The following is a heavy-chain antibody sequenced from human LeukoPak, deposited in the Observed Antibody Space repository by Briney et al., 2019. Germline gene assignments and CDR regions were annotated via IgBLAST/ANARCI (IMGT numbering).Heavy chain of an antibody. CDR2: ISYDGSNK. CDR3: ARGDYYDSSGSVSYFDY. CDR1: GFTFSSYG. J-gene: IGHJ4*02. V-gene: IGHV3-30*03. Sequence: PGGSLRLSCAASGFTFSSYGMHWVRQAPGKGLEWVAVISYDGSNKYYADSVKGRFTISRDNSKNTLYLQMNSLRAEDTAVYYCARGDYYDSSGSVSYFDYWGQGTLVTVSS. D-gene: IGHD3-22*01.